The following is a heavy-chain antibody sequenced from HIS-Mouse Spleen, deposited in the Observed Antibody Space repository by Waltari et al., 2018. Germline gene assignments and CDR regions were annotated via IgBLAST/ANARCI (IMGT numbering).Heavy chain of an antibody. Sequence: QEWVAVIWYDGSNKYYADSVKGRFTISRDNSKNTLYLQMNSLRAEDTAVYYCARALGWYFDLWGRGTLVTVSS. J-gene: IGHJ2*01. V-gene: IGHV3-33*01. CDR3: ARALGWYFDL. CDR2: IWYDGSNK.